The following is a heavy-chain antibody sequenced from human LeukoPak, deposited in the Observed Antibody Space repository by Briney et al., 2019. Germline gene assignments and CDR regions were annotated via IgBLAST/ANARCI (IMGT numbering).Heavy chain of an antibody. V-gene: IGHV4-39*07. J-gene: IGHJ4*02. D-gene: IGHD3-16*01. CDR2: IYYSGAS. Sequence: SETLSLTCTVSGGFISTRSYYWGWIRQSPGKGLEWIGSIYYSGASNYNPSLKSRVTILVDTSKEVFSLKLSSVTAADTAVYYCAGSRRGGGDYWGQGTLVTVSS. CDR1: GGFISTRSYY. CDR3: AGSRRGGGDY.